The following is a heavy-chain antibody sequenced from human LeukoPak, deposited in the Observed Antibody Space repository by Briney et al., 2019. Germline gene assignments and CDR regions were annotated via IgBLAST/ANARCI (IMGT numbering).Heavy chain of an antibody. J-gene: IGHJ4*02. D-gene: IGHD1-26*01. Sequence: PLASVKVSCKASGYTLTNYAIHWVRQAPGQRLEWMGWFNSDTGNTEYSQKFQGRVTISRDTSANTAYMELRSLRSDDTAVYYCARDSLSGGASSYFDYWGQGTLVTVSS. CDR2: FNSDTGNT. V-gene: IGHV1-3*01. CDR3: ARDSLSGGASSYFDY. CDR1: GYTLTNYA.